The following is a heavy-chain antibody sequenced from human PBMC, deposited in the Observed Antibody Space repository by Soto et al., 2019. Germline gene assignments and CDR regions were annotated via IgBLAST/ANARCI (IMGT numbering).Heavy chain of an antibody. V-gene: IGHV1-69*13. CDR2: IIPIFGTA. J-gene: IGHJ6*02. Sequence: GASVKVSCKASGGTFSSYAISWVRQAPGQGLEWMGGIIPIFGTANYAQKFQGRVTITADESTSTAYMELSSLRSEDTAVYYCARGIVGNQSKLDYYYGMDFWGQGTTVTVSS. D-gene: IGHD1-26*01. CDR1: GGTFSSYA. CDR3: ARGIVGNQSKLDYYYGMDF.